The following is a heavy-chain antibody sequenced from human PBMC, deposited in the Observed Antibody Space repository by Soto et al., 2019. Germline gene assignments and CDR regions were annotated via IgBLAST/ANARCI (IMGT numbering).Heavy chain of an antibody. D-gene: IGHD3-3*01. V-gene: IGHV4-61*01. CDR1: GGSVSSGSYY. CDR3: ERGGNSIFGVVAFFDY. CDR2: IYYSGST. J-gene: IGHJ4*02. Sequence: SETLSLTCTVSGGSVSSGSYYWSWIRQPPGKGLEWIGYIYYSGSTNYNPSLKSRVTISVDTSKNQFSLKLSSVTAADTAVYYCERGGNSIFGVVAFFDYWGQGTLVTVSS.